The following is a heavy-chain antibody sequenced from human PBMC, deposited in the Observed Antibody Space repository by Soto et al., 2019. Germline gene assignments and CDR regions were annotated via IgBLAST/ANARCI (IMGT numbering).Heavy chain of an antibody. CDR2: TYYRSKWYK. D-gene: IGHD6-19*01. CDR1: GDSVSSNSAA. V-gene: IGHV6-1*01. J-gene: IGHJ4*02. Sequence: KQSQTLSLTCAISGDSVSSNSAAWVWIRQSPSRGLEWLGKTYYRSKWYKDYAVSVKSRIAINPDTPRNQFTLQLNSVTPEDTALYYCARAGDRWCMAVTGFDSWGQGTLVTVSS. CDR3: ARAGDRWCMAVTGFDS.